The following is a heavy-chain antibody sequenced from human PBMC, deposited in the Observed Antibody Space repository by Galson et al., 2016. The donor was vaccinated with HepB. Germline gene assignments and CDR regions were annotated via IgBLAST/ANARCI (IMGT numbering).Heavy chain of an antibody. CDR2: IKTDGSAQ. J-gene: IGHJ4*02. V-gene: IGHV3-7*01. D-gene: IGHD5-24*01. CDR3: VRGTREADS. Sequence: SLRLSCAASGFIFDNWWMMWVRQAPGKGLEWVADIKTDGSAQAYVDSVRGRFTISRDNAKNPLYLQLTSLRAEDSAVYYCVRGTREADSWGQGTLVTVSS. CDR1: GFIFDNWW.